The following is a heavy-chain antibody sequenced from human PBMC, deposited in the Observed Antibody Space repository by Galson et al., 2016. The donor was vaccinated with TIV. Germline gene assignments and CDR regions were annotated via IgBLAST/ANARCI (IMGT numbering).Heavy chain of an antibody. V-gene: IGHV3-64*02. Sequence: SLRLSCAASGFTFSNYAMHWVRQAPGKGLQYVSAISGSADDIHYVDFVKGRFTISRDNPKNTLYLQMNGLRAEDTAVYYCARDRVVDATYYYYYYGMDVWGQGTAVTVSS. CDR1: GFTFSNYA. J-gene: IGHJ6*02. D-gene: IGHD1-26*01. CDR2: ISGSADDI. CDR3: ARDRVVDATYYYYYYGMDV.